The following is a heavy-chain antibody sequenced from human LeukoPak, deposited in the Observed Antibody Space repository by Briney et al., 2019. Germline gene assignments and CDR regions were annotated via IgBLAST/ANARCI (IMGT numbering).Heavy chain of an antibody. CDR2: IIPALTTV. CDR3: AGIITIVDGREAFDV. J-gene: IGHJ3*01. D-gene: IGHD3-10*01. Sequence: SVKVSCKASGDTFSSYAFNWVRQAPGQGLEWMGRIIPALTTVNYAQKWQGRVAISAPKATSTVYMELTSLRSEDTAVYYCAGIITIVDGREAFDVWGQGTLVTVSS. CDR1: GDTFSSYA. V-gene: IGHV1-69*04.